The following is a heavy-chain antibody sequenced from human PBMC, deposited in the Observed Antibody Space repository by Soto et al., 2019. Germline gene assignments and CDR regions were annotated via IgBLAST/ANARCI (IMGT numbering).Heavy chain of an antibody. V-gene: IGHV3-48*02. D-gene: IGHD1-26*01. CDR3: AREGGSLNWFDP. Sequence: EVQLVESGGGLVQPGGSLRLSCADSGFTFSSYSMNWVRQAPGKGLEWVSYISSSSSTIYYADSVKGRFTISRDNAKNSLYLRMNSLRDEDTAVYYCAREGGSLNWFDPWGQGTLVTVSS. J-gene: IGHJ5*02. CDR1: GFTFSSYS. CDR2: ISSSSSTI.